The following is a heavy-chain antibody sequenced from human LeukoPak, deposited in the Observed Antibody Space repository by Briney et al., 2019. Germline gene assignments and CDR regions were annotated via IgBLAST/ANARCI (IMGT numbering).Heavy chain of an antibody. D-gene: IGHD3-3*01. J-gene: IGHJ4*02. CDR1: GFTFSNYW. CDR2: IKSDGSST. V-gene: IGHV3-74*01. Sequence: GGSLRLSCAASGFTFSNYWMHWVRQAPGEALMWVSRIKSDGSSTTYADSVKGRFSISRDNAKNSLYLQMNSLRAEDTAVYYCARGVPYASWSGPHYSDYWGQGTLVTVSS. CDR3: ARGVPYASWSGPHYSDY.